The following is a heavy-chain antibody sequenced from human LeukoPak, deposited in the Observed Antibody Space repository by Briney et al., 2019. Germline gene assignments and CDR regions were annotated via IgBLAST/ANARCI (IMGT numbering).Heavy chain of an antibody. V-gene: IGHV5-51*01. Sequence: GESLKISCKGSGYSFTSYWIGWVRPMPGKGLEWMGIIYPGDSDTRYSPSFQGQVTISADKSISTAYLQWSSLKASDTAMYYCARPRWNAGIYNWFDPWGQGTLVTVSS. CDR2: IYPGDSDT. CDR1: GYSFTSYW. CDR3: ARPRWNAGIYNWFDP. J-gene: IGHJ5*02. D-gene: IGHD1-1*01.